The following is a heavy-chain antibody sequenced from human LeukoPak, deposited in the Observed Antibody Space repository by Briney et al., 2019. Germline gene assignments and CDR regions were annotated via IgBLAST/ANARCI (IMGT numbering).Heavy chain of an antibody. J-gene: IGHJ4*02. D-gene: IGHD6-13*01. V-gene: IGHV3-30*03. CDR1: GFTFSSYG. CDR2: ISYDGSNK. Sequence: GGSLRLSCAASGFTFSSYGMHWVRQAPGKGLEWVAVISYDGSNKYYADSVKGRFTISRDNSKNTLYLQMNSLRAEDTAVYYCARGRGSSSWYFDYWGQGTLVTVSS. CDR3: ARGRGSSSWYFDY.